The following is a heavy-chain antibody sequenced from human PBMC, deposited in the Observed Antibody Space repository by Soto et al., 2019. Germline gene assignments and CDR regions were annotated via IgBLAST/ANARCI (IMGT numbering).Heavy chain of an antibody. D-gene: IGHD3-22*01. CDR3: ARVLGNGADYYDSSGYYGPIH. V-gene: IGHV4-31*03. CDR2: IYYSGST. J-gene: IGHJ4*02. CDR1: GGSISSGGYY. Sequence: TCTVSGGSISSGGYYWSWIRQHPGKGLEWIGYIYYSGSTYYNPSLKSRVTISVDTSKNQFSLKLSSVTAADTAVYYCARVLGNGADYYDSSGYYGPIHWGQGTLVTVSS.